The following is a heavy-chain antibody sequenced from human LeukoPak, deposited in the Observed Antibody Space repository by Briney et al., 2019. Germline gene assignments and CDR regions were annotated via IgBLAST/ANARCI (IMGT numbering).Heavy chain of an antibody. Sequence: GASVKVSCKASGYTFTSYGISWVRQAPGQGLEWMGWISAYNGNTNYAQKLQGRVTMTTDTSTSTAYMEMWSLRSDDTAVYYCARDKAIFGVDYYYYYYMDVWGKGTTVTVSS. CDR1: GYTFTSYG. D-gene: IGHD3-3*01. V-gene: IGHV1-18*01. J-gene: IGHJ6*03. CDR2: ISAYNGNT. CDR3: ARDKAIFGVDYYYYYYMDV.